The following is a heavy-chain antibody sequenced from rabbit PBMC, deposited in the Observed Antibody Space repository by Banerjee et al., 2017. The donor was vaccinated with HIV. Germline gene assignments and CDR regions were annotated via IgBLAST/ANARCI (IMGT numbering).Heavy chain of an antibody. Sequence: QSLEESGGGLVKPGASLTLTCTASGFDFSSSYYMCWVRQAPGKGLEWIACIYAGSGSTYYASWAKGRFTISKTSSTTVTLQMTSLTAADTATYFCARDPAGDGYARFNLWGPGTLVTVS. CDR2: IYAGSGST. V-gene: IGHV1S40*01. J-gene: IGHJ4*01. D-gene: IGHD6-1*01. CDR1: GFDFSSSYY. CDR3: ARDPAGDGYARFNL.